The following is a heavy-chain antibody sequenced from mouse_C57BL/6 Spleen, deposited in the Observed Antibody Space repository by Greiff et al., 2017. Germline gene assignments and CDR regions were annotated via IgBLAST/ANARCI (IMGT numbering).Heavy chain of an antibody. CDR2: IYPRDGST. V-gene: IGHV1-78*01. Sequence: VKLMESDAELVKPGASVKISCKVSGYTFTDHTIHWMKQRPEQGLEWIGYIYPRDGSTKYNEKFKGKATLTADKSSSTAYMQLNSLTSEDSAVYFCARQPSYYSYYFDYWGQGTTLTVSS. CDR3: ARQPSYYSYYFDY. CDR1: GYTFTDHT. D-gene: IGHD2-12*01. J-gene: IGHJ2*01.